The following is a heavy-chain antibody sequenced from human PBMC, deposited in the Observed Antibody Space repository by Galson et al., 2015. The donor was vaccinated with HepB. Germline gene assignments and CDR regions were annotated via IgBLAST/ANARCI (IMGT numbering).Heavy chain of an antibody. J-gene: IGHJ5*02. CDR2: IIPILGIA. CDR1: GGTFSSYT. D-gene: IGHD1-7*01. CDR3: ASHGITGTRSRAPAKWFDP. V-gene: IGHV1-69*02. Sequence: SVKVSCKASGGTFSSYTISWVRQAPGQGLEWMGRIIPILGIANYAQKFQGRVTITADKSTSTAYMELSSLRSEDTAVYYCASHGITGTRSRAPAKWFDPWGQGTLVTVSS.